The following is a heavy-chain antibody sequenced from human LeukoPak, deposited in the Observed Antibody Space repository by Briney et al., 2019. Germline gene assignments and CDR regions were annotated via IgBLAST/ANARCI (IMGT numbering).Heavy chain of an antibody. CDR1: GYSFTSYW. D-gene: IGHD3-22*01. Sequence: GESLKISCKGSGYSFTSYWIGWVRQMPGKGLEWMGIIYPGDSDTRCSPSFQGQVTISADKSISTAYLQWSSLKASDTAIYYCARRGDRSGYYFDYWGQGTLVTVSS. CDR3: ARRGDRSGYYFDY. J-gene: IGHJ4*02. V-gene: IGHV5-51*01. CDR2: IYPGDSDT.